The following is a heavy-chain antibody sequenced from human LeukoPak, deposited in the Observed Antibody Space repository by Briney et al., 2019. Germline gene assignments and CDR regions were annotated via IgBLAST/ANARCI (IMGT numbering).Heavy chain of an antibody. Sequence: PGGSLGLSCAASGFTFSSYAMSWVRQAPGKGLEWVSAISGSGGSTYYADSVKGRFTISRDNSKNTLYLQMNSLRAEDTAVYYCAKDQQQLVAGGEYFQHWGQGTLVTVSS. CDR3: AKDQQQLVAGGEYFQH. V-gene: IGHV3-23*01. CDR1: GFTFSSYA. CDR2: ISGSGGST. D-gene: IGHD6-13*01. J-gene: IGHJ1*01.